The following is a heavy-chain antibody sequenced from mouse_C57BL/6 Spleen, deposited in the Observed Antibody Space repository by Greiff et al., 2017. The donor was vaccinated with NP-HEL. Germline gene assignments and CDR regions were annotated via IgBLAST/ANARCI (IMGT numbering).Heavy chain of an antibody. J-gene: IGHJ1*03. CDR3: ARGDGSSHWYFDV. Sequence: EVQVVESEGGLVQPGSSMKLSCTASGFTFSDYYMAWVRQVPEKGLEWVANINYDGSSTYYLDSLKSRFIITRDNAKYILYLQMSSLKSEDTATYYCARGDGSSHWYFDVWGTGTTVTVAS. CDR1: GFTFSDYY. V-gene: IGHV5-16*01. D-gene: IGHD1-1*01. CDR2: INYDGSST.